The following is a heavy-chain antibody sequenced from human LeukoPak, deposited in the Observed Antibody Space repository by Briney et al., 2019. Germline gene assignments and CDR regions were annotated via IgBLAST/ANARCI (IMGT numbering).Heavy chain of an antibody. CDR3: AGNYDSMGSYYYYGMDV. Sequence: SETLSLTCTVSGGSISSYYWSWNRQPAGKGLEWIGRIYTSGSTNYNPSLKSRVTMSVDTSKNQFSLKLSSVTAADTAVYYRAGNYDSMGSYYYYGMDVWGQGTTVTVSS. CDR1: GGSISSYY. J-gene: IGHJ6*02. D-gene: IGHD3-3*01. CDR2: IYTSGST. V-gene: IGHV4-4*07.